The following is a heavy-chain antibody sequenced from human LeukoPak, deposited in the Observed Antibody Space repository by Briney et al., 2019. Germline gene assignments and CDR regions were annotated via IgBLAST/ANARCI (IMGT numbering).Heavy chain of an antibody. CDR3: AKELGGALHYFDY. CDR1: GFTVSSNY. Sequence: GGSLRLSCAASGFTVSSNYMGWIRQAPGKGLEWVSLIYTGGTTYYADSVKDRFTISRDNSKNTLYLQMNSLRAEDTAVYYCAKELGGALHYFDYWGQGTLVTVSS. CDR2: IYTGGTT. D-gene: IGHD1-26*01. J-gene: IGHJ4*02. V-gene: IGHV3-66*01.